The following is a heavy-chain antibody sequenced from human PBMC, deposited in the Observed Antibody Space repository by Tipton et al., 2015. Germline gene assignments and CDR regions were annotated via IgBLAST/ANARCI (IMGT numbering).Heavy chain of an antibody. V-gene: IGHV4-31*03. J-gene: IGHJ4*02. CDR3: AREVWYYDSSGYDY. CDR1: GGSFSNQY. CDR2: ISYSGST. Sequence: TLSLTCTVSGGSFSNQYWTWIRQHPGKGLEWIGYISYSGSTDYNPSLQSRLTISLDTSKSQFSLQLTSVTAADTAVYYCAREVWYYDSSGYDYWGQGTLVTVSS. D-gene: IGHD3-22*01.